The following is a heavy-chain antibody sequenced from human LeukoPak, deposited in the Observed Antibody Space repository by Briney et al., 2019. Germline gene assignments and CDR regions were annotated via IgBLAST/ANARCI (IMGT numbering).Heavy chain of an antibody. Sequence: ASVKVSCKASGYTFTSYYMHWVRQAPGQGLEWMGIINPSAGSTSYAQKFQGRVTMTRDMSTSTVYMELSSLRSDDTAVYYCARGPGGRSGYYPLEDYYYYYYMDVWGKGTTVTVSS. D-gene: IGHD3-22*01. CDR3: ARGPGGRSGYYPLEDYYYYYYMDV. CDR2: INPSAGST. CDR1: GYTFTSYY. V-gene: IGHV1-46*01. J-gene: IGHJ6*03.